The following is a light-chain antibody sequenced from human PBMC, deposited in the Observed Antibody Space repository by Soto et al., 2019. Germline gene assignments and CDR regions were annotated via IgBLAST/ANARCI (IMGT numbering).Light chain of an antibody. V-gene: IGLV2-14*01. CDR2: EVS. Sequence: QSALTQPASVSGSPGQSITISCTGTSSDVGGYNYVSWNQQHPGKAPKLIIYEVSDRPSGVSDRFSGSKSGNTASLTISGLQAEDEADFYCSSYTGSSPVIFGGGTKVTVL. CDR3: SSYTGSSPVI. J-gene: IGLJ2*01. CDR1: SSDVGGYNY.